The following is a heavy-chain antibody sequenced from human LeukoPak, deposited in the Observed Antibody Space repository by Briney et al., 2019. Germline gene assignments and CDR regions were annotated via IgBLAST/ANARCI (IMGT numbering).Heavy chain of an antibody. CDR3: ARDSSRRPQKYDIATSFSTEN. CDR1: GYTFTDYY. Sequence: PGASVTVSCKTSGYTFTDYYIHWVRQAPGQGLESMGWINPKIGGTNYAPRFQGRISMTSDTSITTAYMQLRRVTSDDTAVYYCARDSSRRPQKYDIATSFSTENWGQGTLVAVSS. V-gene: IGHV1-2*02. CDR2: INPKIGGT. J-gene: IGHJ4*02. D-gene: IGHD3-9*01.